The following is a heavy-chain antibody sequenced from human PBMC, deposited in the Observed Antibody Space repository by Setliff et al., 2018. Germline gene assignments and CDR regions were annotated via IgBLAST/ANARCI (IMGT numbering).Heavy chain of an antibody. D-gene: IGHD3-3*01. CDR1: GESIDSVATGNHY. Sequence: PSETLSLTCIVSGESIDSVATGNHYWNWIRQPVGKGLEWIGQIYTDGSTNYNPSLKSRVTISVDKSKNQFSLKLNSVTAADTAVYYCARMSGFLYMDVWGKGTTVTVSS. V-gene: IGHV4-61*09. J-gene: IGHJ6*03. CDR3: ARMSGFLYMDV. CDR2: IYTDGST.